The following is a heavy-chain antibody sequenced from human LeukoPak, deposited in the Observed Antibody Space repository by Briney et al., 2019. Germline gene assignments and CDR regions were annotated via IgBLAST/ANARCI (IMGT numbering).Heavy chain of an antibody. Sequence: SQTLSLTCAVSGGYVNRGTFFWTWIRKPPGKGLEWIGYISNSGSTNYHPSLKSRVTISSDTSKTQFTLKLTSVTAADTAVYYCARSPSGYRFDSWGQGTLVTVSS. CDR1: GGYVNRGTFF. CDR3: ARSPSGYRFDS. CDR2: ISNSGST. V-gene: IGHV4-61*01. J-gene: IGHJ4*02. D-gene: IGHD3-22*01.